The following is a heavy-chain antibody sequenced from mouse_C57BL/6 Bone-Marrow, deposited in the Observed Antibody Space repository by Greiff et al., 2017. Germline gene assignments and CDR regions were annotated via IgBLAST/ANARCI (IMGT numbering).Heavy chain of an antibody. CDR1: GFNIKDYY. V-gene: IGHV14-1*01. Sequence: EVQGVESGAELVRPGASVKLSCTASGFNIKDYYMHWVKQRPEQGLEWIGRIDPEDGDTEYAPKFQGKATMTADTSSNTAYLQLSILPSEDTAVYNCTTDYDSSYNNAMDYWGQGTSVTVAS. CDR2: IDPEDGDT. J-gene: IGHJ4*01. CDR3: TTDYDSSYNNAMDY. D-gene: IGHD1-1*01.